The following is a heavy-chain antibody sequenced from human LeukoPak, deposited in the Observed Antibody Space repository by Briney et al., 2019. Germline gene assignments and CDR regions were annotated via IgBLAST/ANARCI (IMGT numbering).Heavy chain of an antibody. D-gene: IGHD6-13*01. CDR2: TYYRSKWYN. CDR1: GDSVSSNSAA. V-gene: IGHV6-1*01. CDR3: AREVNWQQQLIHRSPEFDY. J-gene: IGHJ4*02. Sequence: SQTLSLTCAISGDSVSSNSAAWNWIRQSPWRGLEWLGRTYYRSKWYNDYAVSAKSRITINPDTSKNQFSLQLNSVTPEDTAVYYCAREVNWQQQLIHRSPEFDYWGQGTLVTVSS.